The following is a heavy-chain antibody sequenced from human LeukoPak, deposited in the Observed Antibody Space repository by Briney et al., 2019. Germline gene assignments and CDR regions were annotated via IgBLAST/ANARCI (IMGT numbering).Heavy chain of an antibody. CDR2: IRNDGTTK. D-gene: IGHD1-14*01. CDR3: AKEQYPGYFDF. V-gene: IGHV3-30*02. J-gene: IGHJ4*02. CDR1: GFTFRSYG. Sequence: GALRLSCAASGFTFRSYGMHWVRQAPGKGLEWVTFIRNDGTTKYYADSVKGRFTISRDNSNNTLYLQLNNVRTEDTATYFCAKEQYPGYFDFWGQGTLVTVSA.